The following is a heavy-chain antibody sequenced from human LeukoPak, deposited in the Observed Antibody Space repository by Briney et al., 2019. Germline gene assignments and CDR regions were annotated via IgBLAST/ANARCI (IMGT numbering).Heavy chain of an antibody. CDR1: GFIFSDHY. V-gene: IGHV3-72*01. Sequence: GGSLRLSCAVSGFIFSDHYMDWARQAPGKGLEWVGRSRNRAKSYTTDYAASVKGRFTISRDDSKSALYLQMNSLETEDTAVYYCSRDATGDHWGQGTLVSVSS. J-gene: IGHJ4*02. CDR3: SRDATGDH. CDR2: SRNRAKSYTT.